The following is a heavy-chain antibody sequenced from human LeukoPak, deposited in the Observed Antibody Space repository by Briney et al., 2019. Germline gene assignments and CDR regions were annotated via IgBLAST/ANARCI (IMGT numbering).Heavy chain of an antibody. V-gene: IGHV3-64*01. D-gene: IGHD3-10*01. CDR3: ARAVYGSGSYYTHYYFDY. CDR2: IGSNGGST. CDR1: GFTFSSYA. Sequence: GGSLRLSCAASGFTFSSYAMHWVRQAPGKGLEYVSAIGSNGGSTYYANSVKGRFTISRDNSKNTLYLQMGSLRAEDMAVYYCARAVYGSGSYYTHYYFDYWGQGTLVTVSS. J-gene: IGHJ4*02.